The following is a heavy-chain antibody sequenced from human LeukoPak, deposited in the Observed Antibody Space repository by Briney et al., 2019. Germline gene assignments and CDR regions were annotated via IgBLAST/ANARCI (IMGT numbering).Heavy chain of an antibody. J-gene: IGHJ4*02. V-gene: IGHV4-39*01. CDR2: IYYSGST. CDR1: GGSVSSSIYY. Sequence: SETLSLTCTVSGGSVSSSIYYWGWIRQPPGKGLEWIGSIYYSGSTSYNPSLKSRVTISVDTSKNQFSLKLTSVTAADTAVYYCASRNDILTGYVFDFWGQGTLVIVSS. D-gene: IGHD3-9*01. CDR3: ASRNDILTGYVFDF.